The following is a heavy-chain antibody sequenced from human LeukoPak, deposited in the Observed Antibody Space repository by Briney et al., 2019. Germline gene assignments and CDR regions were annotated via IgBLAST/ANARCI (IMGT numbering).Heavy chain of an antibody. J-gene: IGHJ4*02. CDR1: GFTFRNCV. CDR3: AREGYYGSGSPPSLYFDY. V-gene: IGHV3-30-3*01. Sequence: GGSLRLSCAASGFTFRNCVIHWVRQAPGKGLEWVAVTSSDLNVKLYADSVKGRFTISRDNSRSTLYLQMNSLRPEDTAIYYCAREGYYGSGSPPSLYFDYWGQGTLVTVSS. CDR2: TSSDLNVK. D-gene: IGHD3-10*01.